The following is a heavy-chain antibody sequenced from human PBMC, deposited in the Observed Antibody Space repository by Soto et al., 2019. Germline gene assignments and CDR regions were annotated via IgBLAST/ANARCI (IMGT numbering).Heavy chain of an antibody. CDR3: ARPLIVVVITAYAFDI. V-gene: IGHV3-30-3*01. CDR2: ISYDGSNK. J-gene: IGHJ3*02. CDR1: GFTFSSYA. D-gene: IGHD3-22*01. Sequence: QVQLVESGGGVVQPGRSPRLSCAASGFTFSSYAMHWVRQAPGKGLEWVAVISYDGSNKYYADSVKGRFTISRDNSKNTLYLQMNSLRAEDTAVYYCARPLIVVVITAYAFDIWGQGTMVTVSS.